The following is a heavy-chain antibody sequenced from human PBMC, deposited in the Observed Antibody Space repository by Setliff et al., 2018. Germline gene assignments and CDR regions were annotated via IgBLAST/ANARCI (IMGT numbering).Heavy chain of an antibody. Sequence: ASVTVSCKASGYTFRQSIVSWVRQAPGQGLEWLGWIGVYSGNTYSAQRFQGRVSLTTDESTNTAYLELRGLRSDDTAVYYCMRLVRFCSRTVCQRTSGDEAWGQGTLVTVSS. CDR1: GYTFRQSI. J-gene: IGHJ5*02. CDR3: MRLVRFCSRTVCQRTSGDEA. CDR2: IGVYSGNT. V-gene: IGHV1-18*01. D-gene: IGHD3-3*01.